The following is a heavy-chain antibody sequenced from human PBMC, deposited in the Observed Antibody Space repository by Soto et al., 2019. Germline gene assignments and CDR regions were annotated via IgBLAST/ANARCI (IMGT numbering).Heavy chain of an antibody. CDR1: GGSFSSFA. Sequence: AVTVSCKACGGSFSSFAISWVRQAPGQGLEWMGGIIPIFGTANYAQKFQGRVTITADESTSTAYMELSSLRSEDTAVYYCARPLKRGYSYGAFDYWGRG. CDR3: ARPLKRGYSYGAFDY. V-gene: IGHV1-69*13. CDR2: IIPIFGTA. J-gene: IGHJ4*02. D-gene: IGHD5-18*01.